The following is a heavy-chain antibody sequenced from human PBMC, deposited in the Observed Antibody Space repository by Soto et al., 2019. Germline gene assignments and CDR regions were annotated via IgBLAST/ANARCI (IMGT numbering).Heavy chain of an antibody. V-gene: IGHV3-23*01. J-gene: IGHJ4*02. CDR2: ISGSGGST. CDR1: GFTFSSYA. Sequence: LRLSCAASGFTFSSYAMSWVRQAPGKGLEWVSAISGSGGSTYYADSVKGRFTISRDNSKNTLYLQMNSLRGEDTAIYYCAKVGSGWYYFDYWGQGTLVTVSS. CDR3: AKVGSGWYYFDY. D-gene: IGHD6-19*01.